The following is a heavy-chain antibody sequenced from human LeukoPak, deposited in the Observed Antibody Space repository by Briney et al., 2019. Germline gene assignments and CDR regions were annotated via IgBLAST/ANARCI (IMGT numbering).Heavy chain of an antibody. CDR1: GYTFTVYY. Sequence: ASVTVSFKASGYTFTVYYMHWVRQAPGQGLEWMGWINPNSGGTNYAQKFQGRVTMTRDTSISTAYMELSRLRSDDTAVYYCARELSSGWYVGNELDYWGQGTLVTVSS. D-gene: IGHD6-19*01. V-gene: IGHV1-2*02. CDR2: INPNSGGT. CDR3: ARELSSGWYVGNELDY. J-gene: IGHJ4*02.